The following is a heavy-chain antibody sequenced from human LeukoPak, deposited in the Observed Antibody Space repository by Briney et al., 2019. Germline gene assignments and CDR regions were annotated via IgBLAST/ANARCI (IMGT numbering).Heavy chain of an antibody. CDR1: GFTFSSYW. CDR3: ARDSSSWYYDY. Sequence: GGSLRLSCAASGFTFSSYWMHWVRQAPGKGLVWVSCINSGGSSTTYADSVKGRFTISRNNAKNTLHLQMNSLRAEDTAVYYCARDSSSWYYDYWGQGTLVTVSS. J-gene: IGHJ4*02. D-gene: IGHD6-13*01. V-gene: IGHV3-74*03. CDR2: INSGGSST.